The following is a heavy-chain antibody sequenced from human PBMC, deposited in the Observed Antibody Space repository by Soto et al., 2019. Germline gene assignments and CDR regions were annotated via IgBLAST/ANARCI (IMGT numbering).Heavy chain of an antibody. CDR3: AREGLYCSGGSCYFVDY. CDR1: SASISSSNW. D-gene: IGHD2-15*01. J-gene: IGHJ4*02. Sequence: SETLSLTCAVSSASISSSNWWSWVRQPPGKGLEWIGEIYHSGSTNYNPSLKSRVTISVDKSKNQFSLKLSSVTAADTAVYYCAREGLYCSGGSCYFVDYWGQGTLVTVSS. V-gene: IGHV4-4*02. CDR2: IYHSGST.